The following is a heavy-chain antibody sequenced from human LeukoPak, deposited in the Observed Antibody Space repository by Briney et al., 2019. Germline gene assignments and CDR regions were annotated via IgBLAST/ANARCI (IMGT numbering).Heavy chain of an antibody. CDR3: ASSYYDFWSGYYDY. J-gene: IGHJ4*02. V-gene: IGHV4-39*01. CDR2: IYYSGST. Sequence: SETLSLTCTVSGGSNSSSSYYWGWIRQPPGKGLEWIGSIYYSGSTYYNPSLKSRVTISVDTSKNQFSLKLSSVTAADTAVYYCASSYYDFWSGYYDYWGQGTLVTVSS. CDR1: GGSNSSSSYY. D-gene: IGHD3-3*01.